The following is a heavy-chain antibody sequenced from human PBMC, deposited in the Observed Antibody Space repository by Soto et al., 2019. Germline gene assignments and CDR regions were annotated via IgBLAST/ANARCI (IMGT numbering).Heavy chain of an antibody. CDR3: ARSLGYCSGGSCYSFAFDI. CDR2: IYYSGST. CDR1: GGSISSSSYY. Sequence: SETLSLTCTVPGGSISSSSYYWGWIRQPPGKGLEWIGSIYYSGSTYYNPSLKSRVTISVDTSKNQFSLKLSSVTAADTAVYYCARSLGYCSGGSCYSFAFDIWGQGTMVTVSS. D-gene: IGHD2-15*01. V-gene: IGHV4-39*01. J-gene: IGHJ3*02.